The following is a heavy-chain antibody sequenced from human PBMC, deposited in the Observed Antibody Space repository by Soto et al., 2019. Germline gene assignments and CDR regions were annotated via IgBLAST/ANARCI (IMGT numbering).Heavy chain of an antibody. Sequence: SETLSLTCAVYGGSFSGYDCSWIRQPPWKGLEWIGEINHSGSTNYNPSLKSRVTISVDTSKNQFSLKLSSVTAADTAVYYCAAGAKTYYYGSGSYYDKWFDPWGQGTLVTVSS. CDR2: INHSGST. CDR1: GGSFSGYD. V-gene: IGHV4-34*01. J-gene: IGHJ5*02. D-gene: IGHD3-10*01. CDR3: AAGAKTYYYGSGSYYDKWFDP.